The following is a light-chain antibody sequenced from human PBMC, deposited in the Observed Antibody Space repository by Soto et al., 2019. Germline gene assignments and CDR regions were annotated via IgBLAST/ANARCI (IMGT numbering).Light chain of an antibody. CDR2: AAS. CDR1: QGISNY. CDR3: QKYNSAPRT. J-gene: IGKJ1*01. Sequence: DILMTQSPSSLSASAGDRVTITCRASQGISNYLAWYQQKPGKVPKLLIYAASTLQSGVPARFSGSGSGTDFTLTISRLQPEDVATYYCQKYNSAPRTFGQGTKVEIK. V-gene: IGKV1-27*01.